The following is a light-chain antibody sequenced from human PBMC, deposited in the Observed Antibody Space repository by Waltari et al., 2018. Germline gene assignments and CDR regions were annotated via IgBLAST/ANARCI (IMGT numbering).Light chain of an antibody. CDR2: YDN. V-gene: IGLV3-21*01. CDR3: QVWDANTDPGV. CDR1: NLANKS. J-gene: IGLJ1*01. Sequence: SYVLTQPPSVSVAPGEPARTTWGGNNLANKSVHWYRQRPGQAPVVVISYDNRRAAGIPERFSGSNSGNTATLTISRVEAGDEADYYCQVWDANTDPGVFGTGTEVTVL.